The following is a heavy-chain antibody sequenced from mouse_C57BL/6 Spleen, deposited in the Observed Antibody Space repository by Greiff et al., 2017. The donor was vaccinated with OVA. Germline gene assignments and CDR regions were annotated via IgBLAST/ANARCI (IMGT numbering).Heavy chain of an antibody. CDR3: ARRGDYDGFWYFDV. J-gene: IGHJ1*03. CDR1: GFTFSSYG. V-gene: IGHV5-6*02. D-gene: IGHD2-4*01. Sequence: EVMLVESGGDLAKPGGSLKLSCAASGFTFSSYGMSWVRQTPDKRLEWVATISSGGSYTYYPDSVKGRFTISRDNAKNTLYLQMSSLKSEDTAMYYCARRGDYDGFWYFDVWGTGTTVTVSS. CDR2: ISSGGSYT.